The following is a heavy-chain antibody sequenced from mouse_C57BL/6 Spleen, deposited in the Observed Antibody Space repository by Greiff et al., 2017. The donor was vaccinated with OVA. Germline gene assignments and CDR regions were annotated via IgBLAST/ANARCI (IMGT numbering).Heavy chain of an antibody. D-gene: IGHD2-4*01. CDR1: GYAFSSSW. CDR3: ARSNDYDGFDY. V-gene: IGHV1-82*01. Sequence: VQLQQSGPELVKPGASVKISCKASGYAFSSSWMNWVKQRPGKGLEWIGRIYPGDGDTNYNGKFKGKATLTADKSSSTAYMQLSSLTSEDSAVYFCARSNDYDGFDYWGQGTTLTVSS. CDR2: IYPGDGDT. J-gene: IGHJ2*01.